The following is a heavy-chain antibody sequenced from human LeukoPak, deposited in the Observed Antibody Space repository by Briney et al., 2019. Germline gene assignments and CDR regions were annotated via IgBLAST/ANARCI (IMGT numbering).Heavy chain of an antibody. V-gene: IGHV3-7*03. CDR1: GFTFSRYW. CDR3: AREGGIAAAGTNY. CDR2: IKQDGSDK. D-gene: IGHD6-13*01. Sequence: GGSLRLSCAASGFTFSRYWMSWVRQAPGKGLEWVANIKQDGSDKYYVDSVKGRFTISRDNAKNSLFLQMNSLRAEDTAVYYCAREGGIAAAGTNYRGQGTLVTVSS. J-gene: IGHJ4*02.